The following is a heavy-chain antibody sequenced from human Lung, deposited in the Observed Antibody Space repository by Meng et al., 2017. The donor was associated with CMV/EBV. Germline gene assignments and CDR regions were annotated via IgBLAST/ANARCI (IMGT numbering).Heavy chain of an antibody. CDR1: GLTVNNNF. V-gene: IGHV3-66*02. Sequence: GGSLRLXCAASGLTVNNNFLTWVRQGPGKGLEWVSATYSGGSTYYTDSVKGRFTLSRDNSKNTLYLQMNRLRAEDTGVYYCVKEMYWDQSYHGMDVWGQGTXVTVSS. CDR3: VKEMYWDQSYHGMDV. CDR2: TYSGGST. D-gene: IGHD2-8*02. J-gene: IGHJ6*02.